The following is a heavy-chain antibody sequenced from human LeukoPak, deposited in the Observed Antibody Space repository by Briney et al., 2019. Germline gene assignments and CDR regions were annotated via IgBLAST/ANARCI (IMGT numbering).Heavy chain of an antibody. D-gene: IGHD2-8*01. V-gene: IGHV3-9*01. J-gene: IGHJ4*02. CDR3: VVLAMENY. Sequence: GGSLRLSCAASGLTFDDYAMHWVRQAPGKGLEWVSGLSWNSNSIGYADSVKGRFTISRGNAKNSLYLQMNSLRAEDTALYYCVVLAMENYWGQGTLVTVSS. CDR2: LSWNSNSI. CDR1: GLTFDDYA.